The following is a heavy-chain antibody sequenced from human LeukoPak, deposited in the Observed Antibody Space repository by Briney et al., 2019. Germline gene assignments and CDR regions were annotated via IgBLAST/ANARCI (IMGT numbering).Heavy chain of an antibody. CDR1: GFTFSMSG. V-gene: IGHV3-33*06. CDR2: IWHDGNNK. CDR3: VKDRYGDLDY. D-gene: IGHD4-17*01. Sequence: GRSLRLSCATSGFTFSMSGMHWVRQAPGKGLEWGGVIWHDGNNKSYADSVTGRFTISRDNSKNTVYLQMNSLRADDTAMYYCVKDRYGDLDYWGQGTLVTVSS. J-gene: IGHJ4*02.